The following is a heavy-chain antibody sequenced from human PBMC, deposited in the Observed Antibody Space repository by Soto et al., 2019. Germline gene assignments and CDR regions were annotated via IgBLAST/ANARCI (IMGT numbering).Heavy chain of an antibody. CDR2: ISFDGSHE. CDR1: GFTFSDFG. CDR3: AKSPSKYCGYEVLASHSGYFDS. D-gene: IGHD3-9*01. Sequence: QVQLAESGGGVVQPGKSLRLSCVASGFTFSDFGMHWVRQAPGKGLEWVAVISFDGSHEFYAGSVKGRFSISRDSSKNTICLQMDNMRHVQTAMYYCAKSPSKYCGYEVLASHSGYFDSWGQGGLVTVSS. V-gene: IGHV3-30*18. J-gene: IGHJ4*03.